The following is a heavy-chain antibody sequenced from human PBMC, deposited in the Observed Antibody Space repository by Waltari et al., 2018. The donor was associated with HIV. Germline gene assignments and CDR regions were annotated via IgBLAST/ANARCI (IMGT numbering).Heavy chain of an antibody. CDR1: GFVFVSYA. Sequence: EVQLMESGGGLVQPGGSRSLSCAASGFVFVSYAITWVRQSPERGLEWVAAIDGSGTKSFYADSVKGRFTLSRDNSKNTVFLQMNSLRAADTAIYYCAKAFYEDTAYYYDFWGRGTRVTVSS. CDR2: IDGSGTKS. J-gene: IGHJ4*02. CDR3: AKAFYEDTAYYYDF. V-gene: IGHV3-23*01. D-gene: IGHD3-22*01.